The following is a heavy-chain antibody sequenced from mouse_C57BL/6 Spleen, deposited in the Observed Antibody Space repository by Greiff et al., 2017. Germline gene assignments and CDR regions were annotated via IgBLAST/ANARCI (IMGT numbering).Heavy chain of an antibody. CDR2: INPNNGGT. V-gene: IGHV1-22*01. CDR1: GYTFTDYN. D-gene: IGHD1-1*01. J-gene: IGHJ3*01. CDR3: ACGDCGSGFAY. Sequence: VQLQQSGPELVKPGASVKMSCKASGYTFTDYNMHWVKQSHGKSLEWIGYINPNNGGTSYNQKFKGKATLTVNKSSSTAYMELRSLTSEDSAVYCCACGDCGSGFAYWGQGTLVTVSA.